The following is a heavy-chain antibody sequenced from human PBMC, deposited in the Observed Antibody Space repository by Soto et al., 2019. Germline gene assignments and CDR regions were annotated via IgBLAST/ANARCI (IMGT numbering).Heavy chain of an antibody. D-gene: IGHD6-13*01. CDR3: ARAVPLGIAAAGPVYYFDY. J-gene: IGHJ4*01. Sequence: QVQLQESGPGLVNPSETLTLTCSVSGDFITSYHWSWIRQPPWKGLEWIGYISYSGDTNYNPSLNSRGTISVDTSKNQVSLRLRSVTAADTAVYYCARAVPLGIAAAGPVYYFDYWGHGTLVTVSS. CDR2: ISYSGDT. V-gene: IGHV4-59*01. CDR1: GDFITSYH.